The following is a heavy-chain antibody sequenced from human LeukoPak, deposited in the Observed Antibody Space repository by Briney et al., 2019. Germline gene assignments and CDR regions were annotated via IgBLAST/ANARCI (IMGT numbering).Heavy chain of an antibody. J-gene: IGHJ4*02. CDR3: ARRGTSYTAYYFDS. Sequence: GESLKISCQGSGYSFTNYWIAWVRQMPGKGLEWMGIIYPGDSDTRYSPSFRGQVTISADKSISTAYLQWSSLKASDTAMYYCARRGTSYTAYYFDSWGQGTLVTVSS. CDR2: IYPGDSDT. CDR1: GYSFTNYW. V-gene: IGHV5-51*01. D-gene: IGHD1-26*01.